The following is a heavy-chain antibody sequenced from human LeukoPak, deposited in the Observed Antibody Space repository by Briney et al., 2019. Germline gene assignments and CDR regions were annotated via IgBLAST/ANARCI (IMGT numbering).Heavy chain of an antibody. D-gene: IGHD4-17*01. CDR3: AREGYGDYHI. Sequence: GGSLRLSCAVSGLPFSNHWMTGVRQAPGKGLERVANINQDGSEKYYVDSVKGRFSISRDNAKSSLYLQMNSLRVEDTAMYFCAREGYGDYHIWGQGTIVTVSS. J-gene: IGHJ3*02. V-gene: IGHV3-7*01. CDR1: GLPFSNHW. CDR2: INQDGSEK.